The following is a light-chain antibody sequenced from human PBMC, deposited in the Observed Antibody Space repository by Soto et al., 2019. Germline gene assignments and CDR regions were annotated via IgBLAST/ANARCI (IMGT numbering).Light chain of an antibody. J-gene: IGKJ1*01. V-gene: IGKV3-15*01. Sequence: EIVMTKFPATLSLSPGERATLYCRASQRVVTNLACSQHKPGQAPRLLIHGASTRATGFPDRFSGSGSGTDFTLTISSLQSEDFALYYCQQYNRWPLTFGQGTKVEVK. CDR1: QRVVTN. CDR2: GAS. CDR3: QQYNRWPLT.